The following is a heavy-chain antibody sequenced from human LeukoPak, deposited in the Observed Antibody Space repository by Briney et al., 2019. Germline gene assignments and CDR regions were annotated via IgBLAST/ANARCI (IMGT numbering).Heavy chain of an antibody. CDR3: ATHETTVTTAVDY. CDR1: GFTFSSYA. D-gene: IGHD4-17*01. CDR2: VSDSGDNT. V-gene: IGHV3-23*01. J-gene: IGHJ4*02. Sequence: PGGSLRLSCAASGFTFSSYAMSWVRQAPGKGLEWVSGVSDSGDNTYYADSVKGRFTISRDNPKNTLYLQMNSLRAEDTAIYYCATHETTVTTAVDYWGQGTLVTVSS.